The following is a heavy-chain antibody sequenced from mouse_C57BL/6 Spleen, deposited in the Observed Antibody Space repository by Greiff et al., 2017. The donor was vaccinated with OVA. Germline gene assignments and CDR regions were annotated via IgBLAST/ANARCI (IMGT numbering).Heavy chain of an antibody. CDR1: GYTFTSYW. CDR2: IHPNSGSI. Sequence: VQLQQPGAELVKPGASVKLSCKASGYTFTSYWMHWVKQRPGQGLEWIGMIHPNSGSINYNEKFKSKATLTVDKSSSTAYMQLSSLTSEDSAVYYCASYGYDVFDYWGQGTTLTVSS. CDR3: ASYGYDVFDY. J-gene: IGHJ2*01. V-gene: IGHV1-64*01. D-gene: IGHD2-2*01.